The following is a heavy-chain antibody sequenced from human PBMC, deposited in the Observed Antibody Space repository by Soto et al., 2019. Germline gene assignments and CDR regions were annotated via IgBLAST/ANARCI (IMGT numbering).Heavy chain of an antibody. CDR1: GGTFSSYS. D-gene: IGHD6-13*01. V-gene: IGHV1-69*06. CDR3: ARSGSSWYVDWFDP. Sequence: SVNGSCKSSGGTFSSYSISWVRQAPGQGLEWMGGIIPIFGTANYAQKFQGRVTITADKSTSTAYMELSSLRSEDTAVYYCARSGSSWYVDWFDPWGQGTLVTVSS. J-gene: IGHJ5*02. CDR2: IIPIFGTA.